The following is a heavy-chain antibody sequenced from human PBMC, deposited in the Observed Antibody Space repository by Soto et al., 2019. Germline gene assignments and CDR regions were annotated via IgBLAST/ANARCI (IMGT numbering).Heavy chain of an antibody. D-gene: IGHD2-2*01. CDR2: ISSGGFIT. Sequence: QVHLVESGGGSVKPGGSLRLSCAASGFTFSDYYMSWIRQAPGKGLEWVSYISSGGFITYYADSVKGRFTTSWDKAKNSLYLQMNTLSANDTAVYYCATGVVPATKWGYYFYGLDVWGQGTTVTVSS. J-gene: IGHJ6*02. V-gene: IGHV3-11*01. CDR3: ATGVVPATKWGYYFYGLDV. CDR1: GFTFSDYY.